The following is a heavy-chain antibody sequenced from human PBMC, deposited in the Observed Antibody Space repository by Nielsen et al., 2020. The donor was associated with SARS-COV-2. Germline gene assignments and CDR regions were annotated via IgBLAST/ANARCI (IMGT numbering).Heavy chain of an antibody. CDR1: GFTFSSYS. D-gene: IGHD3-22*01. CDR3: VRVGGGYYYDSSGYYDY. Sequence: GGSLRLSCAASGFTFSSYSMNWVRQAPGKGLEWVSSISISSSYIYYADSVKGRFTISRDNAKNSLYLQMNSLRAEDTAVYYCVRVGGGYYYDSSGYYDYWGQGTLVTVSS. J-gene: IGHJ4*02. CDR2: ISISSSYI. V-gene: IGHV3-21*01.